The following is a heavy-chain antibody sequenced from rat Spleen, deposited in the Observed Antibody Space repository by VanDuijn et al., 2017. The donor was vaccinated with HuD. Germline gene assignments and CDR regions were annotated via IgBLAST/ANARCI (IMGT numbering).Heavy chain of an antibody. CDR2: MWSGGST. D-gene: IGHD1-12*02. J-gene: IGHJ2*01. V-gene: IGHV2-1*01. CDR3: ARSAKYYYDGSYYYVHFDY. CDR1: GFSLTSNS. Sequence: QVQLKESGPGLVQPSQTLSLTCAVSGFSLTSNSVSWVRQPPGKGLEWLGIMWSGGSTDYNSALETRLSISRDTSKSQVFLKMNSLQTEDTAMYFCARSAKYYYDGSYYYVHFDYWGQGVMVTVSS.